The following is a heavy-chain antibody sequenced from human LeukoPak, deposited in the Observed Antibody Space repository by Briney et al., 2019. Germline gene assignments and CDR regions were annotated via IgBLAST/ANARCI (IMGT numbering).Heavy chain of an antibody. V-gene: IGHV1-2*02. Sequence: ASVKVSCKTSGYTFSGYYLNWVRQAPGQGLQWMGWIHPNSGGTNFAQKFQGRVTMTRDTSITTAYMELSSLRSEDTAVYYCARGSWHSSSWNDYWGQGTLVTVSS. CDR2: IHPNSGGT. J-gene: IGHJ4*02. CDR3: ARGSWHSSSWNDY. D-gene: IGHD6-13*01. CDR1: GYTFSGYY.